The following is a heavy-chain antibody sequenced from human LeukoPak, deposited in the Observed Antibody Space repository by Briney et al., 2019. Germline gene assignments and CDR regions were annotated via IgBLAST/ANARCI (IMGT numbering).Heavy chain of an antibody. J-gene: IGHJ4*02. CDR2: IYPGDSDT. V-gene: IGHV5-51*01. CDR1: GYSFTNYW. CDR3: ARRDWNGNYYFDY. D-gene: IGHD1-1*01. Sequence: GESLKISCKGSGYSFTNYWIGWVRQMPGKGLEWMGIIYPGDSDTKYSPSFQGQVTISADKSINTAYLQWSSLKASDTAIYYCARRDWNGNYYFDYWGQGSLVTASS.